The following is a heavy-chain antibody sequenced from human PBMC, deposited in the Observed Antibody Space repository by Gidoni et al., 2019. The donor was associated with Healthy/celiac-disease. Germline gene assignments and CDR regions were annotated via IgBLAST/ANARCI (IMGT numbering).Heavy chain of an antibody. CDR3: AHSRDSSGWWGLGWFDP. J-gene: IGHJ5*02. Sequence: QITLKESGPTLVKPTQTLTLTCPFSGFSLSTSGVGVGWIRQPPGKALEWLALIYWDDDKRYSPSLKSRLTITKDTSKNQVVLTMTNMDPVDTATYYCAHSRDSSGWWGLGWFDPWGQGTLVTVSS. V-gene: IGHV2-5*02. CDR2: IYWDDDK. CDR1: GFSLSTSGVG. D-gene: IGHD6-19*01.